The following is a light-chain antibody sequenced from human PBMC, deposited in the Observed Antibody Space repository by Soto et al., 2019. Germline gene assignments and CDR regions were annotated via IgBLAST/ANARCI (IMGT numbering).Light chain of an antibody. V-gene: IGKV4-1*01. Sequence: DIVMTQSPDSLAVSLGEXATINCKSSQSVLYSSNNKNYLAWYQQKPGQPPKLLIYWASTRESGVPDRFSGSGSGTDFTLTISSLQAEDVAVYYCQQYYSTPRTFGGGTKVDIK. CDR3: QQYYSTPRT. CDR2: WAS. J-gene: IGKJ4*01. CDR1: QSVLYSSNNKNY.